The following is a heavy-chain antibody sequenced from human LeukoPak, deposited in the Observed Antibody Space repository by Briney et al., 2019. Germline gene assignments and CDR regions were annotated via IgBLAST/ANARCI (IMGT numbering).Heavy chain of an antibody. J-gene: IGHJ6*02. V-gene: IGHV4-31*03. Sequence: SGTLSLTCTVSGVSISSGGYYWSWIRQHPGKGLEWIGYIYYSGSTYYNPSLKSRVTISVDTSKNQFSLKLSSVTAADTAVYYCARDPRLGVDHYGMDVWGQGTTVTVSS. CDR3: ARDPRLGVDHYGMDV. D-gene: IGHD6-25*01. CDR1: GVSISSGGYY. CDR2: IYYSGST.